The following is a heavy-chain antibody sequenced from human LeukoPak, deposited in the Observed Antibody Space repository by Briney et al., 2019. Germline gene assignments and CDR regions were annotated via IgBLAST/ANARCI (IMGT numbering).Heavy chain of an antibody. D-gene: IGHD2-2*01. CDR3: AKNPDCSSTSCYSYYYGMDV. CDR2: ISYDGSNK. Sequence: PGGSLRLSCAASGFTFSSYGMHWVRQAPGKGLEWVAVISYDGSNKYYADSVKGRFTISRDNSKNTLYLQMNSLRAEDTAVYYCAKNPDCSSTSCYSYYYGMDVWGQGTTVTVSS. V-gene: IGHV3-30*18. CDR1: GFTFSSYG. J-gene: IGHJ6*02.